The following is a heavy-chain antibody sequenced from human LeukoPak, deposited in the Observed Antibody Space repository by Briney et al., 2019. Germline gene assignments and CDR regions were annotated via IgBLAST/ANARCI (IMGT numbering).Heavy chain of an antibody. CDR2: INPNSGGT. V-gene: IGHV1-2*04. Sequence: ASVKVSCKASGYTFTGYYMHWVRQAPGQGLEWMGWINPNSGGTNYAQKFQGWVTMTRDTSISTAYMELSRLRSDDTAVYYCARERSGSSGWYAYWGQGTLVTVSS. D-gene: IGHD6-19*01. CDR1: GYTFTGYY. J-gene: IGHJ4*02. CDR3: ARERSGSSGWYAY.